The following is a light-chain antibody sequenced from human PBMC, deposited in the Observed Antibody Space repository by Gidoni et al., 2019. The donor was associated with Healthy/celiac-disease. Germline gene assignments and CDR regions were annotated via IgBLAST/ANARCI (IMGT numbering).Light chain of an antibody. V-gene: IGKV3-15*01. CDR3: QQYNNWPRT. Sequence: EIVMTQSPATLSVSPGERATLSGRASQSVSSNLAWYQQKPGQAPRLLFYGASTRATGIPARFSGSGSGTEFTLTISSLQSEDFAVYYCQQYNNWPRTFGQXTKVEIK. J-gene: IGKJ1*01. CDR2: GAS. CDR1: QSVSSN.